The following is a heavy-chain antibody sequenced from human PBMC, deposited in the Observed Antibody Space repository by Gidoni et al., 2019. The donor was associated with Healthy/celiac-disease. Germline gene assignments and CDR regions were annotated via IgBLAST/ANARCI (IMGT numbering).Heavy chain of an antibody. J-gene: IGHJ5*02. V-gene: IGHV1-69*01. CDR2: IIPIFGTA. CDR3: ARGGLIVVVPAAIPTTELKGDYWFDP. CDR1: GGTFSSYA. D-gene: IGHD2-2*01. Sequence: QVQLVQSGAEVKKPGSSVKVSCKASGGTFSSYAISWVRQAPGQGLEWMGGIIPIFGTANYAQKFQGRVTITADESTSTAYMELSSLRSEDTAVYYCARGGLIVVVPAAIPTTELKGDYWFDPWGQGTLVTVSS.